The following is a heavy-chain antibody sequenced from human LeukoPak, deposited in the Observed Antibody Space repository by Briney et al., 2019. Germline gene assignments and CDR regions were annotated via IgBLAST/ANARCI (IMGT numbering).Heavy chain of an antibody. CDR1: GFTFSNCA. D-gene: IGHD3-10*01. CDR2: ISGRGDRT. J-gene: IGHJ4*02. CDR3: AKIGSITMVRGVLFDY. V-gene: IGHV3-23*01. Sequence: PGGSLRLSCAASGFTFSNCAMSWVRKAPGKGLEWVSAISGRGDRTNYADSVKGRFTISRDNSKNTLYLQMNSLRAEDTAVYYCAKIGSITMVRGVLFDYWGQGTLVTVSS.